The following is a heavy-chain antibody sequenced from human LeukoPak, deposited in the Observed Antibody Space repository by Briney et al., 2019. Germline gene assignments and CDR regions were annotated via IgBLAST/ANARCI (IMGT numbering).Heavy chain of an antibody. CDR3: AGGRMGRYYDH. Sequence: PSETPSLTCDISGTAISSYFWNWIRQSPTKGLEWIGYFYHNGGTSYNPSLGSRVTISVDSSQKRLSLQVTSMTAADTAIYYCAGGRMGRYYDHWGQGTLVAVST. D-gene: IGHD1-26*01. CDR1: GTAISSYF. V-gene: IGHV4-59*08. J-gene: IGHJ4*02. CDR2: FYHNGGT.